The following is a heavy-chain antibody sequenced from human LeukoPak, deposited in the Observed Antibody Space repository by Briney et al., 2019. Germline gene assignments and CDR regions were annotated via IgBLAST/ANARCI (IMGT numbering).Heavy chain of an antibody. CDR1: AYSISSDYY. J-gene: IGHJ4*02. V-gene: IGHV4-38-2*01. CDR2: IYHSGDT. D-gene: IGHD2-21*01. CDR3: AGATPFASVQHCFDY. Sequence: SETLSLTCAVSAYSISSDYYWGWIRQPPGKGLEWIENIYHSGDTYYNPSLKSRVTISVDTSKNQFSLKLNSVTAADTAVYYCAGATPFASVQHCFDYWGQGTLVTVSS.